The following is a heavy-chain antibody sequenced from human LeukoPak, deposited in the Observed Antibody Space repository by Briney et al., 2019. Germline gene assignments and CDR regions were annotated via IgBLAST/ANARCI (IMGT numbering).Heavy chain of an antibody. J-gene: IGHJ6*02. V-gene: IGHV3-21*01. Sequence: PGGSLRLSCAASGFTFSSYSMNWVRQAPGKGLEWVSSISSSSSYIYYADSVKGRFTITRDNAKNSLYLQMNSLRAEDTAVYYCARDLSSGWWAHYYYYYGMDVWGQGTTVTVSS. CDR3: ARDLSSGWWAHYYYYYGMDV. CDR2: ISSSSSYI. D-gene: IGHD6-19*01. CDR1: GFTFSSYS.